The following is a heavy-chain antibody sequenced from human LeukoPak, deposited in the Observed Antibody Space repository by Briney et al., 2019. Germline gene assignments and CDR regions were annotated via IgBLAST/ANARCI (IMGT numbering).Heavy chain of an antibody. CDR1: GFAFSSYG. CDR3: ALRHFGISVDY. J-gene: IGHJ4*02. D-gene: IGHD1-14*01. CDR2: IYSGGST. Sequence: GGSLRLSCAASGFAFSSYGMTWVRQAPGKGLEWVSVIYSGGSTYYADSVKGRFTISRDNSKNTLYLQMNSLRAEDTAVYYCALRHFGISVDYWGQGTLVTVSS. V-gene: IGHV3-66*01.